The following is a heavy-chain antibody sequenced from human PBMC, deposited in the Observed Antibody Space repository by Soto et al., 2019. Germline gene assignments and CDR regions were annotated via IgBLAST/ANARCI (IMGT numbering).Heavy chain of an antibody. V-gene: IGHV3-23*01. J-gene: IGHJ3*02. CDR3: AKGRGYYDSSGYYSAGAFDI. D-gene: IGHD3-22*01. CDR2: ISVSVGST. Sequence: WGAQRLSCEASGLTVSSYAMSWVRQAPGKGLEWVSAISVSVGSTYYADSVKGRFTISRDNSKNTLYLQMNSLRAEDTAVYYCAKGRGYYDSSGYYSAGAFDIWGYGRMVT. CDR1: GLTVSSYA.